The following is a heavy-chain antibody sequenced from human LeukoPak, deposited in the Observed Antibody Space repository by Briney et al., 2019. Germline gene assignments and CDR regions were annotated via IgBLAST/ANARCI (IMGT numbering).Heavy chain of an antibody. Sequence: GGSLRLSCAASGFTFSDYYMSWIRQAPGEGLEWVSYISSSGSTIYYADSVKGRFTISRDNAKNSLYLQMNSLRAEDTAVYYRARLPAAIHYYYMDVWGKGTTVTVSS. CDR2: ISSSGSTI. CDR3: ARLPAAIHYYYMDV. J-gene: IGHJ6*03. CDR1: GFTFSDYY. V-gene: IGHV3-11*01. D-gene: IGHD2-2*01.